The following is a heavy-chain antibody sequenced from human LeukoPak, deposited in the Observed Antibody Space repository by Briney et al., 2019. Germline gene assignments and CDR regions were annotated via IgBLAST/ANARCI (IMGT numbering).Heavy chain of an antibody. V-gene: IGHV3-30*02. CDR3: TKDEIQGVVGAGPRY. CDR2: IQNDGSNK. Sequence: GGSLRLSCAASGFTFSSYGIHWVRQAPGKGLEWVAFIQNDGSNKYYVDSVKGRFTISRDNSKNTLYLQMNSLRAEDTAVYHCTKDEIQGVVGAGPRYWGQGTLVTVSS. J-gene: IGHJ4*02. CDR1: GFTFSSYG. D-gene: IGHD1-26*01.